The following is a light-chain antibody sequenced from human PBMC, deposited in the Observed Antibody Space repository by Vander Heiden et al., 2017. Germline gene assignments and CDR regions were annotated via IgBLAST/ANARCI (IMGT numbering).Light chain of an antibody. CDR2: WAS. Sequence: DTVMTQSPGSLAVSLGQRATITCRSSRILFFRSDDKNDLALFQQKVGQPPKQLIYWASFREPGVPDRFIGSGSGTDFTLTISSLQPEDVAVYYCQQYYSTPWTFGQGTKVEVK. CDR1: RILFFRSDDKND. V-gene: IGKV4-1*01. CDR3: QQYYSTPWT. J-gene: IGKJ1*01.